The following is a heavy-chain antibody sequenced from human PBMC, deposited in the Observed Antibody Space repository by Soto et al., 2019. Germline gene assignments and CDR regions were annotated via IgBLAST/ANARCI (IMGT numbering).Heavy chain of an antibody. D-gene: IGHD6-19*01. V-gene: IGHV3-48*01. J-gene: IGHJ4*02. CDR1: GFTFSSDS. CDR2: ISSSSTI. CDR3: ARFAAVAGFDY. Sequence: EVQLVESGGGLVQPGGSLRLSCAASGFTFSSDSMNWVRQAPGKGLEWVSYISSSSTIYYADSVKGRFTISRDNAKNSLYLQMNSLRAEDTAVYYCARFAAVAGFDYWGQGTLVTVSS.